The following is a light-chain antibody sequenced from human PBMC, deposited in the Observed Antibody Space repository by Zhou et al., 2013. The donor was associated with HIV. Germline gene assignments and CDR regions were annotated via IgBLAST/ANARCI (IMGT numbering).Light chain of an antibody. CDR2: GAS. CDR3: QQRSSWPLT. V-gene: IGKV3-11*01. Sequence: EIVLTQSPATLSLSPGERATLPCRASQSVGIYLAWYQQKPGQVPRLLISGASNRATGIPARFSGSGSGTDFTLTISSLEPEDFAIYYCQQRSSWPLTFGGGTKVEIK. CDR1: QSVGIY. J-gene: IGKJ4*01.